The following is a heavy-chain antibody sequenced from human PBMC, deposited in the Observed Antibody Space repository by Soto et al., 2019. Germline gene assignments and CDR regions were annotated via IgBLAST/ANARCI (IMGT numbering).Heavy chain of an antibody. V-gene: IGHV3-30*18. CDR1: GFTFSSYG. Sequence: PGGSLRLSCAASGFTFSSYGMHWVRQAPGKGLEWVAVISYDGSNKYYADSVKGRFTISRDNSKNTLYLQMNSLRAEDTAVYYCAKATMTKVTYYYYGMDVWGQGTTVTVSS. CDR2: ISYDGSNK. D-gene: IGHD4-17*01. J-gene: IGHJ6*02. CDR3: AKATMTKVTYYYYGMDV.